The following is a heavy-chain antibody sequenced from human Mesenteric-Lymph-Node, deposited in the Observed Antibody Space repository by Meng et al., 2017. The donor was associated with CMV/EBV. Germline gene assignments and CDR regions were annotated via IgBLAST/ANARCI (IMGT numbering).Heavy chain of an antibody. Sequence: GESLKISCAASGFSFSTYAMSWVRQAPGKGLEWVSVISAGGPTKYYADSVKGRFTISRDNSKNTLYLQLSSLTAEDTAVYYCVKERVVASGDKFNWLDPWGQGTLVTVSS. CDR2: ISAGGPTK. D-gene: IGHD2-15*01. V-gene: IGHV3-23*01. CDR3: VKERVVASGDKFNWLDP. CDR1: GFSFSTYA. J-gene: IGHJ5*02.